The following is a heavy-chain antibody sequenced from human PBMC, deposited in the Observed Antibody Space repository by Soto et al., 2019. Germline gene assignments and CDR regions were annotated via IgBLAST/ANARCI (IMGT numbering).Heavy chain of an antibody. CDR1: GFTFSSYA. D-gene: IGHD2-2*01. J-gene: IGHJ6*02. CDR2: ISGSGGST. CDR3: AKLGSVGARVYYYYGMDV. V-gene: IGHV3-23*01. Sequence: GGSLRLSCAASGFTFSSYAMSWVRQAPGKGLEWVSAISGSGGSTYYADSVKGRFTISRDNSKNTLYLQMNSLRAEDTAVYYCAKLGSVGARVYYYYGMDVWGQGTTVTVSS.